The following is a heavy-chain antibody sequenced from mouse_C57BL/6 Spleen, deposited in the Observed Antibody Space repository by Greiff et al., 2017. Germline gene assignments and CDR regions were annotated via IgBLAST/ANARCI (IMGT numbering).Heavy chain of an antibody. D-gene: IGHD1-1*01. CDR2: IDPSDSYT. Sequence: QVQLQQPGAELVRPGTSVKLSCKASGYTFTSYWMHWVKQRPGQGLEWIGVIDPSDSYTNYNQKFKGKATLTVDTSSSTAYMQLSSLTSEASAVYYCARSSITTVVATDYAMDYWGQGTSVTVSS. CDR3: ARSSITTVVATDYAMDY. J-gene: IGHJ4*01. V-gene: IGHV1-59*01. CDR1: GYTFTSYW.